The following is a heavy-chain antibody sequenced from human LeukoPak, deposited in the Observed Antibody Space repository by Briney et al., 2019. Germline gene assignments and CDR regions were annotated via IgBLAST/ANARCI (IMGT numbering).Heavy chain of an antibody. CDR3: ARTVGIVVIPGVQEDAYFDH. V-gene: IGHV4-34*01. J-gene: IGHJ4*02. Sequence: SETLSLTCAVYGGSFSDYYWSWLRQAPGKGLEWIGEISHSGNTYYNPSLKSRVSVSVDTSKNQFSLKLDSATAADTAVYYCARTVGIVVIPGVQEDAYFDHWGQGTLVTVSS. CDR2: ISHSGNT. CDR1: GGSFSDYY. D-gene: IGHD2-2*01.